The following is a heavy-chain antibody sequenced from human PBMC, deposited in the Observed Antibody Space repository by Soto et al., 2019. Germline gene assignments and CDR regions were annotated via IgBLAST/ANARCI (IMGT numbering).Heavy chain of an antibody. CDR2: INHSGST. J-gene: IGHJ6*02. D-gene: IGHD2-2*01. CDR3: ARRVPAGAAYYHYGMDV. CDR1: GGSFSGYY. Sequence: PSETLSLTCAVYGGSFSGYYWTWIRQPPGTGLEWIGEINHSGSTNYNPSLKSRVTISVDTSKNQFSLKLTSVTAADTAVYYCARRVPAGAAYYHYGMDVWGQGTTVTVSS. V-gene: IGHV4-34*01.